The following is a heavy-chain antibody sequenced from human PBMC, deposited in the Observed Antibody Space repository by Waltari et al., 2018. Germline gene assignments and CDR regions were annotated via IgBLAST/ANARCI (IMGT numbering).Heavy chain of an antibody. J-gene: IGHJ4*02. Sequence: QVQLQQWGAGLLKPSETLSLTCAVYGGSFSGYYWSWLRQPPGKGLEWIGEINHSGSTNSNPSLKSRVTISVDTAKNQFSLKLSSVTAADTAVYDCARAHYVWFRIYYFDYWGQGTLVTVSS. V-gene: IGHV4-34*01. CDR2: INHSGST. CDR1: GGSFSGYY. CDR3: ARAHYVWFRIYYFDY. D-gene: IGHD3-10*01.